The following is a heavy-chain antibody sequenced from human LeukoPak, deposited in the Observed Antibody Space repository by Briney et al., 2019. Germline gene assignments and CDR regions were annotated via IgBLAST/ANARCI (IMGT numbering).Heavy chain of an antibody. CDR2: ISSGGSS. CDR3: AREGEFHYEGGGHPYYFDY. J-gene: IGHJ4*02. D-gene: IGHD3-16*01. V-gene: IGHV4-39*07. Sequence: SETLSLTCTVSGGSINSISYYWGWIRQPPGKGLEWIGSISSGGSSFYNPSLKSRVTMAVDTSNNQFSLRLSSLTAADTAVYYCAREGEFHYEGGGHPYYFDYWGQGTLVTVSS. CDR1: GGSINSISYY.